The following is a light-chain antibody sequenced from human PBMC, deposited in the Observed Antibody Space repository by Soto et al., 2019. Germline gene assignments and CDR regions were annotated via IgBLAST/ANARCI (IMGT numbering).Light chain of an antibody. V-gene: IGLV1-40*01. Sequence: QSVLTQPPSVSGAPGQRLTISCAGTSSNIGAGFDVHWYQQLPGTAPKLLIYANDDRPSGVPDRFSGSKSGNTASLTVSGLQAEDEADYYCSSYAGSSNVFGTGTKVTVL. CDR1: SSNIGAGFD. CDR3: SSYAGSSNV. CDR2: AND. J-gene: IGLJ1*01.